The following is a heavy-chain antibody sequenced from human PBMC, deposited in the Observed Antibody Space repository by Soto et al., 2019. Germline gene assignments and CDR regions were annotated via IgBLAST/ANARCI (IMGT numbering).Heavy chain of an antibody. CDR1: GFIFSNYW. J-gene: IGHJ5*02. D-gene: IGHD3-10*01. V-gene: IGHV3-7*01. CDR3: ARDPNAGSWFDP. Sequence: EVQLVESGGGLVQPGGSLRLSCEASGFIFSNYWMSWVRRLPGKGLEWVANIKKDGSAEYYADSVKGRFTISRDNARSSLYLHMSSRRAEDTAVYYCARDPNAGSWFDPWGQGTLVTVSS. CDR2: IKKDGSAE.